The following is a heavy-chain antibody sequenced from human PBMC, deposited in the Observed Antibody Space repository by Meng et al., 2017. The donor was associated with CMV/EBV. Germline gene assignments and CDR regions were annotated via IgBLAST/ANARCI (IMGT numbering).Heavy chain of an antibody. CDR1: GFTFSSYS. Sequence: GGSLRLSCAASGFTFSSYSMNWVRQAPGKGLEWVSSISSSSSYIYYADSLKGRFTISRDNAKNPLYLQMNSLRAEDTAVYYCARDRGFGELGGYYYYGMDVWGQGTTVTVSS. CDR3: ARDRGFGELGGYYYYGMDV. V-gene: IGHV3-21*01. D-gene: IGHD3-10*01. J-gene: IGHJ6*02. CDR2: ISSSSSYI.